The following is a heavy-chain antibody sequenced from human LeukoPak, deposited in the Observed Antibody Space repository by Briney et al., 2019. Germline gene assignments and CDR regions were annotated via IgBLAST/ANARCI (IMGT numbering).Heavy chain of an antibody. CDR1: GYTFTSYG. D-gene: IGHD2-21*02. V-gene: IGHV1-18*01. J-gene: IGHJ6*02. CDR3: ASKAYCGGDCYSDYYYGMDV. CDR2: ISAYNGNT. Sequence: ASVKVSCKASGYTFTSYGISWVRQAPGQGLEWMGWISAYNGNTNYAQKLQGRDTMTTDTSTSTAYMELRSLRSDDTAVYYCASKAYCGGDCYSDYYYGMDVWGQGTTVTVSS.